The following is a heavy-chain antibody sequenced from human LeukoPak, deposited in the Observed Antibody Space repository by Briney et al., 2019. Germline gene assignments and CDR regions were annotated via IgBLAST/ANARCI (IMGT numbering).Heavy chain of an antibody. CDR3: ARHTLDDFWSGYYSDY. CDR1: GGSISSGGYY. V-gene: IGHV4-30-2*01. CDR2: IYHSGST. D-gene: IGHD3-3*01. J-gene: IGHJ4*02. Sequence: SQTLSLTCTVSGGSISSGGYYWSWIRQPPGKGLEWIGYIYHSGSTYYNPSLKSRVTISVDTSKNQFSLKLSSVTAADTAMYYCARHTLDDFWSGYYSDYWGQGTLVTVSS.